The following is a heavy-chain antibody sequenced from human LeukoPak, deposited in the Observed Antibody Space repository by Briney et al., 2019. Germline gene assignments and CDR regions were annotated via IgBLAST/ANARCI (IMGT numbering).Heavy chain of an antibody. CDR2: ISGNGGSK. D-gene: IGHD2-15*01. Sequence: PGGSLRLSCAASGFTFSSYGMSWVRQAPGKGLEWVSAISGNGGSKYYADSVKGRFTISRDNSKNTLYLQMNNLRADDTAVYYCAKARYDGEVMIAATDYWGQGTLVTVSS. J-gene: IGHJ4*02. V-gene: IGHV3-23*01. CDR3: AKARYDGEVMIAATDY. CDR1: GFTFSSYG.